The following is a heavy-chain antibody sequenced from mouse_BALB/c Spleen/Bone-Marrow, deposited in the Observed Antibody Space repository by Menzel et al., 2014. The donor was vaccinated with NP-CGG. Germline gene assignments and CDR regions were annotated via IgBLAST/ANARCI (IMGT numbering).Heavy chain of an antibody. CDR2: IYPGDGST. V-gene: IGHV1S56*01. Sequence: VKLQESGPELVKPGALVKISCKASGYTFTSYDINWVKQRPGQGLEWIGWIYPGDGSTKYNEKFKGKATLTGDESSSTAYMQLSSLTSENSAVYFCARSGDSSGYGFAYWGQGTLVTVSA. CDR1: GYTFTSYD. CDR3: ARSGDSSGYGFAY. D-gene: IGHD3-2*01. J-gene: IGHJ3*01.